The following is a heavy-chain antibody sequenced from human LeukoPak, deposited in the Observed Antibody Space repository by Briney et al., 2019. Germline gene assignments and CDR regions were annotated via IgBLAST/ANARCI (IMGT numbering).Heavy chain of an antibody. J-gene: IGHJ6*02. CDR3: ARVYDSSGYYYYYGMDV. V-gene: IGHV1-69*13. D-gene: IGHD3-22*01. CDR2: IIPIFGTA. Sequence: GASVKVSCKASGGTFSSYAISWVRQAPGQGLEWMGGIIPIFGTANYAQKFQGRVTITVDESTSTAYMALSSLRSEDTAVYYCARVYDSSGYYYYYGMDVWGQGTTVTVSS. CDR1: GGTFSSYA.